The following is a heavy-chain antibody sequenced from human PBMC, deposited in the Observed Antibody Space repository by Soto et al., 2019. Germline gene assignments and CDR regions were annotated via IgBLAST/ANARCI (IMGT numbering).Heavy chain of an antibody. D-gene: IGHD3-10*01. CDR2: ITSSSSYM. V-gene: IGHV3-21*01. Sequence: EVQLVESGGGLVKPGGSLRLSCAASGFTFSSYSMNWVRQAPGKGLEWVSSITSSSSYMSYADSVKGRLTISRDTAKTLLYLQLNILSAEASAVYYCARGGRAFDSWGQGTLVTVSS. CDR3: ARGGRAFDS. CDR1: GFTFSSYS. J-gene: IGHJ4*02.